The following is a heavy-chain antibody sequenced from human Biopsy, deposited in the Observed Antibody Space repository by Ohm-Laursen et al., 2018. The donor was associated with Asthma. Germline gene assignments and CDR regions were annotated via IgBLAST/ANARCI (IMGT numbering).Heavy chain of an antibody. CDR2: LIPVLGTP. CDR1: GDSFSNYA. J-gene: IGHJ6*02. CDR3: ARGYSGSDRIVYYYSGLEV. D-gene: IGHD5-12*01. V-gene: IGHV1-69*13. Sequence: SVKVSCNASGDSFSNYAISWVRQAPGQGLEWMGGLIPVLGTPDHAQMFEGRVTITADESTSTAYMELSSLSSEDTAVYYYARGYSGSDRIVYYYSGLEVWGQGTTVTVSS.